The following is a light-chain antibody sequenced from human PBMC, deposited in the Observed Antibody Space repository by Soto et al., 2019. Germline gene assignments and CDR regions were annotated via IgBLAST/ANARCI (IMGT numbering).Light chain of an antibody. CDR2: AVS. J-gene: IGKJ1*01. Sequence: EIMMTQSPGTLSASPGERATLSCRARQSVSSNLAWYQQKPGQAPRLLIYAVSTRATGIPARFSGSVSGTECTLTISSLQSEDFEVYYCQQYNKWPLTFGEGTKVEIK. V-gene: IGKV3-15*01. CDR3: QQYNKWPLT. CDR1: QSVSSN.